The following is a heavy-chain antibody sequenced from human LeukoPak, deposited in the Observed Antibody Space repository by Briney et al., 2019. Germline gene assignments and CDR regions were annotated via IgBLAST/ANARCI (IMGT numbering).Heavy chain of an antibody. Sequence: PGGSLRLSCVDSGFTFRNYWMNWVRQAPGKGLEWVANIKQDGSEKYYVDSVKGRFTISRDNAKNSLYLQMNSLRAEDTAVYYCARGLPTGIDYFDYWGQGTLVTVSS. CDR2: IKQDGSEK. V-gene: IGHV3-7*01. D-gene: IGHD2-21*01. J-gene: IGHJ4*02. CDR1: GFTFRNYW. CDR3: ARGLPTGIDYFDY.